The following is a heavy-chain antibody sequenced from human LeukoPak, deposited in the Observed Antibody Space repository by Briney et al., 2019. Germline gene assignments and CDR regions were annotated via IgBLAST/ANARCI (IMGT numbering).Heavy chain of an antibody. CDR2: INPSSGAA. V-gene: IGHV1-2*02. D-gene: IGHD3-10*01. CDR3: ARVLPAMVRGSVRGDAFDI. J-gene: IGHJ3*02. CDR1: GYTFTGYY. Sequence: ASVKVSCKASGYTFTGYYLHWVRQAPGQGLEWMGWINPSSGAANYAQRFQGRVTMTRDTSISTAYMELSRLKSDDTAVYYCARVLPAMVRGSVRGDAFDIWGQGTMVTVSS.